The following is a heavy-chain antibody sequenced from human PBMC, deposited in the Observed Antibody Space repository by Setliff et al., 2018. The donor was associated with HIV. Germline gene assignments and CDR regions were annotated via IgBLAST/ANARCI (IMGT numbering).Heavy chain of an antibody. CDR1: GFTFSSYW. CDR3: ARDYLYYNLYNGSPVYGMDV. D-gene: IGHD3-3*01. Sequence: GGSLKLSCAASGFTFSSYWMSWVRQAPGKGLEWVANIKQDGSEKSYVDSVKGRFTISRDNAKNSLYLQMNSLRVEDTAVHYCARDYLYYNLYNGSPVYGMDVWGQGTTVTVS. J-gene: IGHJ6*02. CDR2: IKQDGSEK. V-gene: IGHV3-7*01.